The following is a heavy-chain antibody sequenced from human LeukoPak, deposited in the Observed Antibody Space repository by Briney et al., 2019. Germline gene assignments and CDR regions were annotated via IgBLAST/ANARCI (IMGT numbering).Heavy chain of an antibody. J-gene: IGHJ6*03. D-gene: IGHD6-6*01. CDR1: GGSISSSSYY. CDR2: IYYSGST. Sequence: SETLSLTCTVSGGSISSSSYYWGWIRQPPGKGPEWIGSIYYSGSTKYNPSLKSRVTISVDTSKNQFSLRLSSVTAADTAVYYCARDWGVSARPGYMDVWGKGTTVTVSS. V-gene: IGHV4-39*07. CDR3: ARDWGVSARPGYMDV.